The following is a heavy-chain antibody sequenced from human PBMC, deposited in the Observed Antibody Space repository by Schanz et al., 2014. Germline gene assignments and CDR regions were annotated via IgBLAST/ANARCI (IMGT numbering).Heavy chain of an antibody. Sequence: QVQLVQSGAEVKKPGASVKVSCKASGYTFSIYGISWVRQAPGQGLEWMGRIIPILGITNYAQKFQGRVTITADKSASTACMELPSLRSEDTAVYYCARDNLVSSSWYNYYGMDVWGQGTTVTVSS. CDR1: GYTFSIYG. CDR2: IIPILGIT. V-gene: IGHV1-69*04. CDR3: ARDNLVSSSWYNYYGMDV. J-gene: IGHJ6*02. D-gene: IGHD6-13*01.